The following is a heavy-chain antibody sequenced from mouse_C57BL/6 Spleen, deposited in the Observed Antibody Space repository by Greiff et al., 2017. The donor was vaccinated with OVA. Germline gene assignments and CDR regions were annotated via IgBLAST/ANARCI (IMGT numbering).Heavy chain of an antibody. V-gene: IGHV5-9*01. Sequence: EVKLMESGGGLVKPGGSLKLSCAASGFTFSSYTMSWVRQTPGKRLEWVATISGGGGNTYYPESVKGRATFSRDNAKNTLYLQMSSLRSEDTAFDYCASRDGNYWYFDVWGTGTTVTVSS. J-gene: IGHJ1*03. CDR1: GFTFSSYT. CDR3: ASRDGNYWYFDV. CDR2: ISGGGGNT. D-gene: IGHD2-1*01.